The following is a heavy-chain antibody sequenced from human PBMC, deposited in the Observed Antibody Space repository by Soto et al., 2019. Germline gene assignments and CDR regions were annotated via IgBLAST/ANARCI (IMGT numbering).Heavy chain of an antibody. J-gene: IGHJ4*02. V-gene: IGHV3-23*01. Sequence: EVQLLESGGGLVQPGGSLRLSCAASGFTYSSNAMSWVRQAPGKGLEWVSGITNSGSGTYYADSVKGRFTISRDNSKNTLYLQTNSLRAEDTAVYYCARGFRYVDYWGQGILVTVSS. CDR1: GFTYSSNA. CDR2: ITNSGSGT. CDR3: ARGFRYVDY.